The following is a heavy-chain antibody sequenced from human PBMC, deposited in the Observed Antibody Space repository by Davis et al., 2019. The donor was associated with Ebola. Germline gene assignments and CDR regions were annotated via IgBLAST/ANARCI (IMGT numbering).Heavy chain of an antibody. V-gene: IGHV3-33*01. CDR3: ARGGDGSGSYLGYYYGMDV. CDR2: IWYDGSNK. Sequence: GESLKISCAASGFTFSSYGMHWVRQAPGKGLAWVAVIWYDGSNKYYADSVKGRFTISRDNSKNTLYLQMNSLRAEDTAVYYCARGGDGSGSYLGYYYGMDVWGQGTTVTVSS. J-gene: IGHJ6*02. CDR1: GFTFSSYG. D-gene: IGHD3-10*01.